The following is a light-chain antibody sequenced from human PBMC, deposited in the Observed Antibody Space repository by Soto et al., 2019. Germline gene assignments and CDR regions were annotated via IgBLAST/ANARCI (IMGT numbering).Light chain of an antibody. Sequence: QSALTQPASVSGSPGQSITISCTGTSSDVGGYNYVSWYQQHPGKAPKFMIYDVSNRPSGVSNRFSGSKSGNTASLTISGLQAEEEDDYYCSSYTTRYTRQIFFGTGSKLTVL. J-gene: IGLJ1*01. CDR2: DVS. CDR3: SSYTTRYTRQIF. V-gene: IGLV2-14*01. CDR1: SSDVGGYNY.